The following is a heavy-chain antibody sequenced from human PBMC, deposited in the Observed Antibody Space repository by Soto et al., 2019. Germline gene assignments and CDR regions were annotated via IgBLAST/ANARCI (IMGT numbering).Heavy chain of an antibody. CDR2: IYWDDDK. Sequence: QITLKESGPTLVKPTQTLTLTCTFSGFSLSTSGVGVGWIRQPPGKALEWLALIYWDDDKRYSPSLKSRLTINKDTSKNQVVLTMTNMDPVDTATYYCAVTIFGVVREGYFDYWGQGTLVTVSS. CDR1: GFSLSTSGVG. V-gene: IGHV2-5*02. J-gene: IGHJ4*02. CDR3: AVTIFGVVREGYFDY. D-gene: IGHD3-3*01.